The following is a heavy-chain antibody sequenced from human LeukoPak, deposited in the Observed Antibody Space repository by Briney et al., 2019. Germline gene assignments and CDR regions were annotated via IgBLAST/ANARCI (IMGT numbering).Heavy chain of an antibody. Sequence: PGGSLRLSCAASGFTFTTYWMSGVRQAPGKGLEWVANVKQDGSERYYVDSVKGRFTISRDNAKNSLYLQMNSLRAEDTAVYYCARGSGWTDYWGQGTLVTVSS. J-gene: IGHJ4*02. V-gene: IGHV3-7*04. CDR2: VKQDGSER. CDR3: ARGSGWTDY. CDR1: GFTFTTYW. D-gene: IGHD6-19*01.